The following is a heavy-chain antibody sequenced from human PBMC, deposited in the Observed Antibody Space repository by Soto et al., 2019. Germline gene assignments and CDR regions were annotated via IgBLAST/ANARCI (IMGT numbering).Heavy chain of an antibody. CDR1: GYTFTSYA. D-gene: IGHD6-19*01. V-gene: IGHV1-3*01. CDR3: ARWAVAGNLYYYYYGMDV. Sequence: ASVKVSCKSSGYTFTSYAMHWVRQAPGQRLEWMGWINAGNGNTKYSQKFQGRVTITRDTSASTAYMELSSLRSEDTAVYYCARWAVAGNLYYYYYGMDVWGQGTTVTVSS. J-gene: IGHJ6*02. CDR2: INAGNGNT.